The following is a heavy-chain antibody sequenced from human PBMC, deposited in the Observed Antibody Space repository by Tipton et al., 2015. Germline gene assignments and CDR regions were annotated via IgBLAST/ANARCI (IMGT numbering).Heavy chain of an antibody. V-gene: IGHV5-51*01. Sequence: QLVQSGPEVKKPGESLKISCKASGYSFTNFWIGWVRQMTGKGLEWMGIIHPGDSHTRYSPSFQGHVTISVDRSISTAYLQWNSLKASDTAMYYCARLSTYGYNDYFDSWGQGTLVTVST. CDR1: GYSFTNFW. CDR3: ARLSTYGYNDYFDS. D-gene: IGHD5-24*01. J-gene: IGHJ4*02. CDR2: IHPGDSHT.